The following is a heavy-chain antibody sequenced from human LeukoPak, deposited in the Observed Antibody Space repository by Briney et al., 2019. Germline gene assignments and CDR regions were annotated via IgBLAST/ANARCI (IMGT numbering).Heavy chain of an antibody. J-gene: IGHJ3*02. CDR2: ISDRGDST. V-gene: IGHV3-23*01. CDR3: AEGGWSLTINNFDI. D-gene: IGHD3-9*01. CDR1: GFTVSSNY. Sequence: GGSLRLSCAASGFTVSSNYMSWVRQAPGKGLEWVSVISDRGDSTHYADSVKGRFTISRDSSKNTLYLQMNSLRGEDTAVYYCAEGGWSLTINNFDIWGQGTMVTVSS.